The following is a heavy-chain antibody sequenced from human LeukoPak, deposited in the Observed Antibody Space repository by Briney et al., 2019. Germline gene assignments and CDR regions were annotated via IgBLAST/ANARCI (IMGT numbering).Heavy chain of an antibody. Sequence: ASVKVSCKASGYTFTSYGISWLRQAPGQGLEWMGGIIPIFGTANYAQKFQGRVTITTDESTSTAYMELSSLRSEDTAAYYCARDSDPETGRYAFDIWGQGTMVTVSS. CDR1: GYTFTSYG. V-gene: IGHV1-69*05. CDR3: ARDSDPETGRYAFDI. D-gene: IGHD3-9*01. J-gene: IGHJ3*02. CDR2: IIPIFGTA.